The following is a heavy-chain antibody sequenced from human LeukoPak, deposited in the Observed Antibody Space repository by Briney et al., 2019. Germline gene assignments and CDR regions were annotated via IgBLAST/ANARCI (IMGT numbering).Heavy chain of an antibody. CDR3: ARGYDFWSGCFDY. V-gene: IGHV4-34*01. CDR2: INHSGST. CDR1: GGSFSGYY. D-gene: IGHD3-3*01. Sequence: SETLSLTCAVYGGSFSGYYWSWIRQPPGKGLEWIGEINHSGSTNYNPSLKSRVTITVDTSKNQFSLKLSSVTAADTAVYYCARGYDFWSGCFDYWGQGTLVTVSS. J-gene: IGHJ4*02.